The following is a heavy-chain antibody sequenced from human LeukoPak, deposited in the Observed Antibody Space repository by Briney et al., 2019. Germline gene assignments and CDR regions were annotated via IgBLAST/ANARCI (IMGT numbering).Heavy chain of an antibody. J-gene: IGHJ4*02. CDR1: GGSISSSSYY. Sequence: SETLSLTCTVSGGSISSSSYYWGWIRQPPGKGLEWIGSIYYSGSTYYNPSLKSRVTISVDTSKNQFSLKLSSVTAADTAVYYCARLIMATRTLAFSDYWGQGTLVTVSS. CDR3: ARLIMATRTLAFSDY. V-gene: IGHV4-39*01. CDR2: IYYSGST. D-gene: IGHD5-24*01.